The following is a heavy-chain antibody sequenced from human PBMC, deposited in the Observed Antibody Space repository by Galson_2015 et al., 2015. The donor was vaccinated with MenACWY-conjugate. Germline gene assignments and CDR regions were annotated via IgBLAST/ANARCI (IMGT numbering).Heavy chain of an antibody. J-gene: IGHJ5*02. CDR1: GDTFTRYG. V-gene: IGHV1-18*01. D-gene: IGHD3-3*01. CDR2: ICASNGAT. CDR3: ARGLSLWSGYQTWFDP. Sequence: SVKVSCQASGDTFTRYGISGLRQAPGKGLEWMGWICASNGATDYAPKLQGRVYMTTDTSTSTAYMELRSLRSDDTAAYYCARGLSLWSGYQTWFDPWGQGTLVTVSP.